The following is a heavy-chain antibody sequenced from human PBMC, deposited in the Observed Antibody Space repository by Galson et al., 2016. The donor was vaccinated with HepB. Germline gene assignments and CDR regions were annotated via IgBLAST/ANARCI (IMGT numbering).Heavy chain of an antibody. CDR1: GXXFSGSA. Sequence: RLSCAASGXXFSGSAXHWVRXAPGKGLEXXXAISYHGSDKYYADSVKGRVTISRDNSNNTLYLQMTSLSPEDTAVYYCARDKSFYYYGMDVWGQGTTVTVSS. CDR2: ISYHGSDK. CDR3: ARDKSFYYYGMDV. J-gene: IGHJ6*02. V-gene: IGHV3-30-3*01.